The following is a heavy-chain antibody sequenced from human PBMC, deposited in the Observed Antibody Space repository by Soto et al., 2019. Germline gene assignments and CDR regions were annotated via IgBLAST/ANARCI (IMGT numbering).Heavy chain of an antibody. CDR2: IYYSGST. CDR1: GGSIISGGYY. CDR3: ARTTFWSGYSLPFFDF. D-gene: IGHD3-3*01. Sequence: PSETLSLTCTVSGGSIISGGYYWSLIRQHPGKGLEWIGYIYYSGSTYYNPSLKSRVTISEDTSKNQFSLKLSSVTAADTAVYFCARTTFWSGYSLPFFDFWGQGTPVTVSS. J-gene: IGHJ4*02. V-gene: IGHV4-31*03.